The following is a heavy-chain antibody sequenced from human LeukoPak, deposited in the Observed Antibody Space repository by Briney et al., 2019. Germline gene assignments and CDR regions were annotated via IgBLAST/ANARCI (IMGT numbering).Heavy chain of an antibody. V-gene: IGHV4-59*08. D-gene: IGHD6-19*01. CDR3: ARHEAQWNAFDI. J-gene: IGHJ3*02. CDR1: GGSISSYY. CDR2: IYYSGST. Sequence: SETLSLTCTVSGGSISSYYWSWIRQPPGKGLEWIGYIYYSGSTNYNPSLKSRVTISVDTSKNQSSLKLSSVTAADTAVYYCARHEAQWNAFDIWGQGTMVTVSS.